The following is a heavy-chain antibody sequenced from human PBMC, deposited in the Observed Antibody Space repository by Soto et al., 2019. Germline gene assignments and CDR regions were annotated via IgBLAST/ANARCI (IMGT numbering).Heavy chain of an antibody. CDR2: INPSGGST. CDR3: ARRVGAGVLDY. V-gene: IGHV1-46*01. Sequence: GAPVKASSKASGYTFTRSYIHWVRHAAGQGLEWMGVINPSGGSTTHAQNFQGRVTVTRDTSTSTVYMEVSSLTSEDTAVYYCARRVGAGVLDYWGQGTPVAVSS. CDR1: GYTFTRSY. J-gene: IGHJ4*02. D-gene: IGHD1-26*01.